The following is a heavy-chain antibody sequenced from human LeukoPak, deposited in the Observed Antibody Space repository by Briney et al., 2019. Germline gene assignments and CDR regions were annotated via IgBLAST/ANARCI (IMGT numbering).Heavy chain of an antibody. CDR2: INQSGST. V-gene: IGHV4-34*01. CDR1: GGSFSSYY. J-gene: IGHJ6*03. CDR3: AXXXXGXXXXWXXXXYHXYMXV. Sequence: PXXXLSXXCGVYGGSFSSYYWTWIRQPPGKGLEWIGEINQSGSTNYNPSLKSRVTISMDPSKNQFSLRLSSVTAADTAVYYCAXXXXGXXXXWXXXXYHXYMXVWGKGTTXTVSS.